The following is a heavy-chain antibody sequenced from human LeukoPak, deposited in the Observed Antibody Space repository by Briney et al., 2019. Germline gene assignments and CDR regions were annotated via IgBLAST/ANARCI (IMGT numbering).Heavy chain of an antibody. V-gene: IGHV1-3*01. D-gene: IGHD3-16*02. CDR1: GCTFTSYA. Sequence: ASVRVSCKASGCTFTSYAMHWVRQAPGQRLEWMGWINAGNGNTKYSQKFQGRVTITRDTSASTAYMELSSLRSEDTAVYYCARTPYDYVWGSYRYGYFDYWGQGTLVTVSS. J-gene: IGHJ4*02. CDR3: ARTPYDYVWGSYRYGYFDY. CDR2: INAGNGNT.